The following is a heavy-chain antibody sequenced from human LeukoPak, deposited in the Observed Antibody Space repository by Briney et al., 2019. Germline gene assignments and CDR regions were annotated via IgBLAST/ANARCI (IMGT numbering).Heavy chain of an antibody. CDR1: GASISSYS. CDR2: IYTSGST. CDR3: ARVMAVNPDWFDP. V-gene: IGHV4-4*07. Sequence: PSETLSLTCTVSGASISSYSWTWIRQPAGKGLEWIGRIYTSGSTNYNPSLKSRVTMSVDTSKNQFSLKLNSVTAADTAVYYCARVMAVNPDWFDPWGQGTLVTVSS. D-gene: IGHD5-24*01. J-gene: IGHJ5*02.